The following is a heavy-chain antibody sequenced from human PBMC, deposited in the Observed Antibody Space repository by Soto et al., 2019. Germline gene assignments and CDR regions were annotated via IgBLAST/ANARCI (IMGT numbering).Heavy chain of an antibody. D-gene: IGHD6-13*01. CDR1: GYTFTSYG. CDR2: ISAYNGNT. J-gene: IGHJ6*02. CDR3: ARDLELHNFSTQLEDV. Sequence: GSGKVCFKASGYTFTSYGISWVRQAPGQGLEWMGWISAYNGNTNYAQKLQGRVTMTTDTSTSTAYMELRSLRSDDTAVYYCARDLELHNFSTQLEDVWGQGTTVTVSS. V-gene: IGHV1-18*04.